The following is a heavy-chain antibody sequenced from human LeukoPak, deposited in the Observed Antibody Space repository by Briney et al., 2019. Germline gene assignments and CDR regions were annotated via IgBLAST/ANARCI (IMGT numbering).Heavy chain of an antibody. V-gene: IGHV3-9*01. D-gene: IGHD3-10*01. CDR2: ISWNSGSI. CDR1: GFTFDDYA. J-gene: IGHJ3*02. CDR3: AKDIDEMVREEDAFDI. Sequence: GGSLRLSCAASGFTFDDYAMHWVRQAPGKGLEWVSGISWNSGSIGYADSVKGRFTISRDNAKNSLYLQMNSLRAEDTALYYCAKDIDEMVREEDAFDIWGQGTMVTVSS.